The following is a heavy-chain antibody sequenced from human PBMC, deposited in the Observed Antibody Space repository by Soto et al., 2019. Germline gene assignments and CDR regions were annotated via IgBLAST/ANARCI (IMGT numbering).Heavy chain of an antibody. J-gene: IGHJ5*02. CDR1: GGSISSYY. Sequence: SETLSLTCTVSGGSISSYYWSWIRQPPGKGLEWIGYIYYSGSTNYNPSLKSRVTISVDTSKNQFSLKLSSVTAADTAVYYCARGIAVRYFDWLLIRINWFDPWGQGTLVTVSS. D-gene: IGHD3-9*01. V-gene: IGHV4-59*01. CDR2: IYYSGST. CDR3: ARGIAVRYFDWLLIRINWFDP.